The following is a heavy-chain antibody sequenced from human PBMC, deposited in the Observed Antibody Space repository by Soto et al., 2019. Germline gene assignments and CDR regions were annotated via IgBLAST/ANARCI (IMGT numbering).Heavy chain of an antibody. CDR2: ISGSGRNT. V-gene: IGHV3-23*01. J-gene: IGHJ4*02. CDR1: GFTFSSNG. CDR3: AKNGLSDSPSAIDS. D-gene: IGHD2-8*01. Sequence: GGSLRLSCATSGFTFSSNGMSWVRQAPGKGLDWVSGISGSGRNTYYADSVKGRFTISRDNSKNTLFLQMNSLRVEDTAVYYCAKNGLSDSPSAIDSWGQGTLVTVPS.